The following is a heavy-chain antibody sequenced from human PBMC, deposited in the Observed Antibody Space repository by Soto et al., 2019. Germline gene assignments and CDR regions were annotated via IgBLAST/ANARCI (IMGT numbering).Heavy chain of an antibody. D-gene: IGHD3-9*01. Sequence: QVHLVQSGGEVQQPGASMKVSCKASGYSFTSHGISWVRQAPGQGLEWIGWISAFNGKTKYSQKLQGRVTMTTDTFTSTAYMELRSLRSDDTAVYYCARNFDWLSEGFDYWGQGTLVTVSS. CDR3: ARNFDWLSEGFDY. V-gene: IGHV1-18*04. CDR1: GYSFTSHG. CDR2: ISAFNGKT. J-gene: IGHJ4*02.